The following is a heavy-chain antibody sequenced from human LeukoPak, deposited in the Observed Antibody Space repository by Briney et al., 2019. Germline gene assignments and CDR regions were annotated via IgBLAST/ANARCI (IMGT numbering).Heavy chain of an antibody. V-gene: IGHV1-18*01. D-gene: IGHD3-9*01. CDR1: GYSFTTYG. Sequence: ASVKLSCKASGYSFTTYGISWGRQAPGQGLKWMGWMNSNNGDTNYAGKVQGRVTMTTDTSTSTAYMELRSLRSDDTAVYYCARHPNDDILTGPPMDDAFDIWGQGTMVTVSS. CDR2: MNSNNGDT. J-gene: IGHJ3*02. CDR3: ARHPNDDILTGPPMDDAFDI.